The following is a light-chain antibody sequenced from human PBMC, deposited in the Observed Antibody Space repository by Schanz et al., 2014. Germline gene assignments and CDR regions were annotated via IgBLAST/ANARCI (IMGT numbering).Light chain of an antibody. V-gene: IGLV2-11*01. CDR2: DVS. CDR3: CSYVGSYTYV. J-gene: IGLJ1*01. Sequence: QSALTQPRSVSGSPGQSVTISCTGTSSDVGGYDYVSWYQQHPGKAPDLIIFDVSKRPSGVPHRFSGSKSVNTASLTISGLQAEDEADYYCCSYVGSYTYVFGSGTKVTVL. CDR1: SSDVGGYDY.